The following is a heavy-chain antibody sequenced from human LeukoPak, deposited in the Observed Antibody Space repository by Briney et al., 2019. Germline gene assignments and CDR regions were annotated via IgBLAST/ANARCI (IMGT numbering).Heavy chain of an antibody. CDR1: GGSISSYD. J-gene: IGHJ3*02. CDR3: ARDDSWGSVAFDI. Sequence: PSETLSLTCTVSGGSISSYDWSWIRQPPGKGLEWIGYIYYSGSTNYNPSLMSRVTISVDTSKNQFSLKLISVTAADTAVYYCARDDSWGSVAFDIWGQGTMVTVSS. CDR2: IYYSGST. D-gene: IGHD6-13*01. V-gene: IGHV4-59*01.